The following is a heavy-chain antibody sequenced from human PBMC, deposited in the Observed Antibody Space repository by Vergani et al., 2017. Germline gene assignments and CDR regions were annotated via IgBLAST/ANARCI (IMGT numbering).Heavy chain of an antibody. D-gene: IGHD2-8*01. Sequence: QLQLQESGPGLVKPSETLSLTCTVSGGSISSSSYYWGWIRQPPGKGLEWIGSIYYSGSTYYNPSLKSRVTISVDTSKNQFSLKLSSVTAADTAVYYCARLGYCTNGPFCXFDYWGQGTLVTVSS. CDR3: ARLGYCTNGPFCXFDY. CDR2: IYYSGST. V-gene: IGHV4-39*01. J-gene: IGHJ4*02. CDR1: GGSISSSSYY.